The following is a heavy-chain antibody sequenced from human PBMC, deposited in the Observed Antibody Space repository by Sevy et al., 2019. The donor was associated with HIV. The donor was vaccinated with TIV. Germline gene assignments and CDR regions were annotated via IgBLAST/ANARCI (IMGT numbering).Heavy chain of an antibody. CDR1: GGSINSGDYY. D-gene: IGHD5-18*01. CDR2: IHHSGST. CDR3: ATSKEYIYGPKEPNYHYGLDV. V-gene: IGHV4-30-4*01. J-gene: IGHJ6*02. Sequence: SETLSLTCTVSGGSINSGDYYWTWLRQPPGKGLEWIGYIHHSGSTHHNASLKSRVTISLHTSKNQFSLKLSSLTAADTAVYYCATSKEYIYGPKEPNYHYGLDVWGQGTTVTVS.